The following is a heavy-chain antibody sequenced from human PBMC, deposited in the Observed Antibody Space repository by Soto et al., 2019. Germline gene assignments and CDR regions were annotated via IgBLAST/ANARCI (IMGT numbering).Heavy chain of an antibody. V-gene: IGHV3-30*18. J-gene: IGHJ6*02. CDR2: ISNDGIKK. D-gene: IGHD1-26*01. CDR3: ANSPQWVAKGGMDV. Sequence: QVQLVESGGGVVQPGGSLRLSCAASGFTFSDYGVHWVRQAPGKGLEWVAVISNDGIKKNYGESAKGRFTISGDDSKNTLFPQTTSLRTEDTAVYYCANSPQWVAKGGMDVWCQGTTVSVSS. CDR1: GFTFSDYG.